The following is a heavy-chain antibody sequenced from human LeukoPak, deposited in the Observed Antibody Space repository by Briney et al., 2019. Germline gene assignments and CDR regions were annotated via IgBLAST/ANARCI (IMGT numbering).Heavy chain of an antibody. CDR3: ARVRATDYYYYGMDV. CDR1: GFTFDDYA. V-gene: IGHV3-9*01. Sequence: PGGSLRLSCAASGFTFDDYAMHWVRQAPGKGLEWVSGISWNSGSIGYADSVKGRFTISRDNAKNTLYLQMNSLRAEDTAVYYCARVRATDYYYYGMDVWGQGTTVTVSS. J-gene: IGHJ6*02. CDR2: ISWNSGSI.